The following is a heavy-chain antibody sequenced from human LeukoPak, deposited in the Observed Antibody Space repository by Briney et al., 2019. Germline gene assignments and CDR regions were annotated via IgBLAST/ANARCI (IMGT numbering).Heavy chain of an antibody. CDR3: PKDIKYCSTTSCSLFDDAFDI. CDR1: GFTFDNYA. J-gene: IGHJ3*02. V-gene: IGHV3-43*02. CDR2: ISGNGGCT. D-gene: IGHD2-2*01. Sequence: PGGSLRLSCAASGFTFDNYAIHWVRQAPGKGLEWVSLISGNGGCTYYADSVRGRFTISRDNGKNSLYLQMNSLRTEETALYFCPKDIKYCSTTSCSLFDDAFDIWGQRTMVTVSP.